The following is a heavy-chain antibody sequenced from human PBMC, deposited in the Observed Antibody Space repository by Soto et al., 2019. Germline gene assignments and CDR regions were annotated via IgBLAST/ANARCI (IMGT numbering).Heavy chain of an antibody. V-gene: IGHV4-59*12. Sequence: SETLSLTCTVSGGSITDYYWSWIRQPPGKGLEWIGYFSYVRGTNNSPSLKSRATISGDTSKNQLSLNLSSVTSADTAVYYCARLRYYDSSGDVWGQGTTVTVSS. CDR1: GGSITDYY. CDR2: FSYVRGT. D-gene: IGHD3-22*01. J-gene: IGHJ6*02. CDR3: ARLRYYDSSGDV.